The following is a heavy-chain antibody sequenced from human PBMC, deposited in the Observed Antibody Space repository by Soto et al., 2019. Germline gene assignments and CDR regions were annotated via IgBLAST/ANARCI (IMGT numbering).Heavy chain of an antibody. CDR1: GFTFSDYY. D-gene: IGHD3-9*01. CDR3: AKDPEPYYDILTGYYGDAFDI. CDR2: ISSSGSTI. V-gene: IGHV3-11*01. J-gene: IGHJ3*02. Sequence: GGSLRLSCAASGFTFSDYYMSWIRQAPGKGLEWVSYISSSGSTIYYADSVKGRFTISRDNAKNSLYLQMNSLRAEDTAVYYCAKDPEPYYDILTGYYGDAFDIWGQGTMVTVSS.